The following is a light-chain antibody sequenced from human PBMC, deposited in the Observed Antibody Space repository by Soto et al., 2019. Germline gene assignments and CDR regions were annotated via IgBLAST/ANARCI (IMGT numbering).Light chain of an antibody. V-gene: IGKV1-9*01. CDR3: QQLDRYPIFT. CDR2: SAS. Sequence: DIQLTQSPSFLSASVGDRVTITCRASQGISTYLAWYHLKPGKAPKLLIYSASSLQSGVTSRFSGSGSGTEFTLTISSLQPEDFATYYCQQLDRYPIFTFGPGTKVDIK. J-gene: IGKJ3*01. CDR1: QGISTY.